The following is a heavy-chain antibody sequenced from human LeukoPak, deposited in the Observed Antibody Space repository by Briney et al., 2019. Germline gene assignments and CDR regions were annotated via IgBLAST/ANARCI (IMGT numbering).Heavy chain of an antibody. D-gene: IGHD2-21*01. CDR1: GGSISSSSYY. CDR3: ARLGPHRGPVYNRFDP. CDR2: IFYSGST. V-gene: IGHV4-39*07. J-gene: IGHJ5*02. Sequence: SETLSLTCTVSGGSISSSSYYWGWIRQPPGKGLEWIGSIFYSGSTYYNPSLKSRVTISVDTSKNQFSLKLSSVTAADTAVYYCARLGPHRGPVYNRFDPWGQGTLVTVSS.